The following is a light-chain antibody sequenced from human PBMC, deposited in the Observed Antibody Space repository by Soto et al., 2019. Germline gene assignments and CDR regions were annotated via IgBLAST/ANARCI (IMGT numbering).Light chain of an antibody. J-gene: IGKJ1*01. CDR2: AAS. CDR1: QSVSSDY. Sequence: EVVLTQSPGTLSLSPGERATLSCRTSQSVSSDYLVWYQQKPGQAPRLLIYAASSWATGVPDRFSGSGSGTDFTLTISRLEPEDFAVYYCQQHGSSPRTFGQGTKVEIK. CDR3: QQHGSSPRT. V-gene: IGKV3-20*01.